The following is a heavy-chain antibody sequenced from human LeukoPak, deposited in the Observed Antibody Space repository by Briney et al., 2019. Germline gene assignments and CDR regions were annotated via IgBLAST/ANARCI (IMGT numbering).Heavy chain of an antibody. CDR3: ARDLSSRGYTYGTPAFTFDI. CDR2: ISSDSSTI. V-gene: IGHV3-48*01. D-gene: IGHD5-18*01. J-gene: IGHJ3*02. CDR1: GFTFSSYS. Sequence: GGSLRLSCAASGFTFSSYSMNWVRQAPGKGLEWVSYISSDSSTIYYADSLKGRFTISRDNAKNSLSLLMNSLRAEDTAVYYCARDLSSRGYTYGTPAFTFDIWGQGTMVTVSS.